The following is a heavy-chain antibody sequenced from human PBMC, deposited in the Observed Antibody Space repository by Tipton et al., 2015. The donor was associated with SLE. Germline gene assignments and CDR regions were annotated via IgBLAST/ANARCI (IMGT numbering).Heavy chain of an antibody. J-gene: IGHJ4*02. CDR3: ARGQSDFWGASPFDY. D-gene: IGHD3-3*01. CDR2: IYYRGST. V-gene: IGHV4-59*13. CDR1: GAPINSYY. Sequence: TLSLTCTVSGAPINSYYWSWIRQPPGKGLEWIGYIYYRGSTNYNPSLKSRVTMSLDTSKNQFSLKLSSVTAADTAMYYCARGQSDFWGASPFDYWGQGTLVTVSS.